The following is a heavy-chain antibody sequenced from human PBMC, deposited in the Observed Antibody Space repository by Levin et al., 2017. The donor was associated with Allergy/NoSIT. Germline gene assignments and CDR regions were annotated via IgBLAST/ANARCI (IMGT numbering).Heavy chain of an antibody. CDR3: AAYISLVRGVPKYYFDY. J-gene: IGHJ4*02. D-gene: IGHD3-10*01. V-gene: IGHV1-18*01. Sequence: VASVKVSCKASGYTFISYGFSWVRQAPGQGLEWMGWISAHNGNTNYAQNLQGRVTMTTDTSTSTAYMELRSLRPADTAVYYCAAYISLVRGVPKYYFDYWGQGTLVTVSS. CDR2: ISAHNGNT. CDR1: GYTFISYG.